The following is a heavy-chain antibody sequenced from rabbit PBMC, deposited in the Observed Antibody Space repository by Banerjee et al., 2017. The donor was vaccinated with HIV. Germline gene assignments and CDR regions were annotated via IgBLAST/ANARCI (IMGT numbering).Heavy chain of an antibody. J-gene: IGHJ4*01. V-gene: IGHV1S45*01. CDR3: AREYYYDGGFAHNL. CDR1: GFSFSSGY. CDR2: IDTESIGST. Sequence: QEQLVESGGDLVQPGASLTLTCTASGFSFSSGYMGWVRQAPGKGLEWIACIDTESIGSTYYANWAKGRFTISKTSSTTVTLQMTSLTAADTATYFCAREYYYDGGFAHNLWGPGTLVTVS. D-gene: IGHD4-1*01.